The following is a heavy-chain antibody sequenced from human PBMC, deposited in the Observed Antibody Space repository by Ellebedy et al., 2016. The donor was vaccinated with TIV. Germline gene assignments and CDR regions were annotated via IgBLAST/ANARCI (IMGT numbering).Heavy chain of an antibody. Sequence: GGSLRLSCAASGFLFSDYVMDWVRQAPGKGLEWVGRVRQKVRSYTTEYAASVKGRFTISRDDSKNSLYLEMNSLKTEDPALYYCTAGAQGSGSHDHWGQGTLVTVSS. D-gene: IGHD2-15*01. CDR2: VRQKVRSYTT. J-gene: IGHJ4*02. CDR1: GFLFSDYV. V-gene: IGHV3-72*01. CDR3: TAGAQGSGSHDH.